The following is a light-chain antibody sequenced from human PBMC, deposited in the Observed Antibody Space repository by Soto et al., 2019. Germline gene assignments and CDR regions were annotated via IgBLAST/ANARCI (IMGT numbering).Light chain of an antibody. CDR3: QQYNNWPYT. CDR2: GAS. J-gene: IGKJ2*01. V-gene: IGKV3-15*01. CDR1: QSVSSN. Sequence: EIVMTQSPATLSVSPGERAALSCRASQSVSSNFAWYQQKPGQAPRLLIYGASTRATGTPARFSGSGSGTDFTLTISSLQSEDFAVYYCQQYNNWPYTFGQGTKLEIK.